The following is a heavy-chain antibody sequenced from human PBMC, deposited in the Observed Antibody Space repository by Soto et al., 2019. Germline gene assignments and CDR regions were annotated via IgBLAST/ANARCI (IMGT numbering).Heavy chain of an antibody. D-gene: IGHD3-10*01. Sequence: GGALRLSCAASGFSFSSYGMHGFRQAPGKGLEWVAVISYDGSNKYYADSVKGRFTISRDNSKNTLYLQMNSLRAEDTAVYYCARLHGDSYDSGSFFDYCGQGTL. J-gene: IGHJ4*02. V-gene: IGHV3-33*05. CDR3: ARLHGDSYDSGSFFDY. CDR2: ISYDGSNK. CDR1: GFSFSSYG.